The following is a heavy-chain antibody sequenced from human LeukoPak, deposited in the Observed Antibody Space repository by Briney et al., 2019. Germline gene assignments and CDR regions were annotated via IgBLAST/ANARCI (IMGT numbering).Heavy chain of an antibody. CDR2: LDPADGEM. CDR3: ATGRTKWDLLNY. J-gene: IGHJ4*02. CDR1: GYSLTELS. V-gene: IGHV1-24*01. D-gene: IGHD1-26*01. Sequence: ASVKVSCKVSGYSLTELSLYWVRQAPGKGLEWMGGLDPADGEMIYTQMFQGRITMTEDSSTDTAYMEMSSLRSDDTAVYYCATGRTKWDLLNYWGQGTLVTVSS.